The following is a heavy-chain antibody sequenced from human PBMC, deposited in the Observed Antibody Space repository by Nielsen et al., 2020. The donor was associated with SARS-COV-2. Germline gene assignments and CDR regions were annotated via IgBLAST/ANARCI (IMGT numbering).Heavy chain of an antibody. J-gene: IGHJ4*02. CDR3: ARERLGIVY. CDR2: INQDGDEK. CDR1: GFTLSGYW. D-gene: IGHD1-26*01. Sequence: GESLKISCAGPGFTLSGYWMTWVRQAPGKGLEWVANINQDGDEKYYVDSVKGRFTVSRDNAKNALYLQMHSLRVEDTALYYCARERLGIVYWGQGTLVTVSS. V-gene: IGHV3-7*05.